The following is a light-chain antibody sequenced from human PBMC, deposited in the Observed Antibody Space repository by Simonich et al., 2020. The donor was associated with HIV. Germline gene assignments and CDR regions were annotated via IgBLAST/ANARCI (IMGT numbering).Light chain of an antibody. CDR1: QSVLYSSNNKNY. Sequence: DIVMTQSPDSLAVSLGERATINCKSSQSVLYSSNNKNYLAWYQPKPGQPPKLLIYWAATREAGVPDRCSGSGSGTDFTLTISSLQAEDVAIYYCQQYYSTPRTFGQGTKVEIK. CDR2: WAA. V-gene: IGKV4-1*01. J-gene: IGKJ1*01. CDR3: QQYYSTPRT.